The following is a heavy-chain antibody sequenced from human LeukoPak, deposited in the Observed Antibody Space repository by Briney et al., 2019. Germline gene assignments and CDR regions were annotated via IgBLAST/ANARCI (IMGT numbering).Heavy chain of an antibody. CDR1: GYTFTGYY. D-gene: IGHD6-13*01. CDR2: INPNSGGT. J-gene: IGHJ4*02. Sequence: VSVKVSCKASGYTFTGYYMHWVRQAPGQGLEWMGWINPNSGGTNYAQKFQGRVTMTRDTSISTAYMELSRLRSDDTAVYYCARVEGIAAAGSDYWGQGTLVTVSS. CDR3: ARVEGIAAAGSDY. V-gene: IGHV1-2*02.